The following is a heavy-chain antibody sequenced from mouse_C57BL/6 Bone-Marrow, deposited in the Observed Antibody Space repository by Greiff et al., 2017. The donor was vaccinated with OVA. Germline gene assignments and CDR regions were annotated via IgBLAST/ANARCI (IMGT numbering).Heavy chain of an antibody. J-gene: IGHJ1*03. CDR1: GYTFTSYW. D-gene: IGHD1-1*01. CDR3: ARSSYYYGSSYWYFDV. V-gene: IGHV1-64*01. Sequence: QVQLQQPGAELVKPGASVKLSCKASGYTFTSYWMHWVKQRPGQGLEWIGMIHPNSGSTNYNEKFKSKATLTVDKSSSTAYMQLSSLTSEDSAVYYWARSSYYYGSSYWYFDVWGTGTTVTVSS. CDR2: IHPNSGST.